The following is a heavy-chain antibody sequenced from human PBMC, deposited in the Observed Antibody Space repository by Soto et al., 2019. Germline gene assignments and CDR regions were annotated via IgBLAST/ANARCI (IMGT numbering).Heavy chain of an antibody. CDR1: GFVFINYG. V-gene: IGHV1-18*01. J-gene: IGHJ6*01. CDR2: ISAYNGNT. CDR3: SRDHPSSSSCNTSFCALDV. D-gene: IGHD2-2*01. Sequence: ASVKVSSKAPGFVFINYGIRWVRQSPGQGLEWMGWISAYNGNTNYAQTLQGRVYMTTDTFTTTAYMELRSLRSDDTAVYYCSRDHPSSSSCNTSFCALDVWGEGTTVTVSS.